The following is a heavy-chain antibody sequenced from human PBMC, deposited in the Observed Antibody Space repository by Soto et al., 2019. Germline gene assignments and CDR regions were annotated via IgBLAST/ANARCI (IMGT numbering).Heavy chain of an antibody. J-gene: IGHJ4*02. CDR2: FSGSGGTT. V-gene: IGHV3-23*01. D-gene: IGHD4-17*01. CDR1: GFTFSASP. Sequence: EVQLLESGGGLVQPGGSLRLSCAASGFTFSASPMTWVRQAPGRGLEWVSTFSGSGGTTYYADSVKGRFTISRDNSKNTLFLQMSTLRADDTAVYYCAKSSYYGDSRYFDSWGQGTPVTVSS. CDR3: AKSSYYGDSRYFDS.